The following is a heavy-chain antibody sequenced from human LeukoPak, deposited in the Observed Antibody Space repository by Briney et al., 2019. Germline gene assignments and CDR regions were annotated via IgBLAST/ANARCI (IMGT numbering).Heavy chain of an antibody. J-gene: IGHJ6*02. Sequence: ASVKVSCKASGYTFTSYDINWVRQATGQGLEWMGWMNPNSGNTGYAQKFQGRVTMTRNTSISTAYMELSSLRSEDTAVYYCARDRGYYDYVWGSYRSPYYYYGMDVWGQGTTVTVSS. CDR2: MNPNSGNT. V-gene: IGHV1-8*01. CDR1: GYTFTSYD. D-gene: IGHD3-16*02. CDR3: ARDRGYYDYVWGSYRSPYYYYGMDV.